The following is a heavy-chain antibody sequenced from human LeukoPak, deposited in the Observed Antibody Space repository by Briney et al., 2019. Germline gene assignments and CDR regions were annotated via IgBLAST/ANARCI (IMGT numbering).Heavy chain of an antibody. CDR2: ISAYNGDT. D-gene: IGHD6-13*01. CDR1: DYTFTNYG. J-gene: IGHJ4*02. Sequence: ASVKVSFTSSDYTFTNYGISWVRQAPGQGLEWMGWISAYNGDTNYAQKLQGRVTMTTDTSTSTAYMELRSLRSDDTAVYYCARDRGAGTRVFEFWGQGALVTVSS. CDR3: ARDRGAGTRVFEF. V-gene: IGHV1-18*01.